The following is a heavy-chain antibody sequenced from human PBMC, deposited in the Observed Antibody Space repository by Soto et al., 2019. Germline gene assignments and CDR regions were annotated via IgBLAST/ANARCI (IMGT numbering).Heavy chain of an antibody. CDR2: TKHKSEEYTT. V-gene: IGHV3-72*01. CDR1: GFTLSDHY. CDR3: ACFISGVVH. Sequence: EVQLVESGGGLVQPGRSLRHSCAASGFTLSDHYMDWVRQAPGKGLEWVARTKHKSEEYTTEYAASVKGRFTISRDDSENTLYLQMNSLKTEDTAVYFCACFISGVVHWGQGTLVTVSS. J-gene: IGHJ4*02. D-gene: IGHD3-3*01.